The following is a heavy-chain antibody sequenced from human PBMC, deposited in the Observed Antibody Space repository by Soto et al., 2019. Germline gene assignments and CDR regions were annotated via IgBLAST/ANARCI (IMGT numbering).Heavy chain of an antibody. CDR2: INAGNGNT. J-gene: IGHJ4*02. CDR3: ARDLVSDY. Sequence: QVQLVQSGAEEKKPGASVKVSCKASGYTFTSYAMHWVRQAPGQRLEWMGWINAGNGNTKYSQKFQGRVTITRDTSASTVYMELSSLRSEDTAVYYCARDLVSDYWGQGTLVTVSS. CDR1: GYTFTSYA. V-gene: IGHV1-3*05. D-gene: IGHD2-21*01.